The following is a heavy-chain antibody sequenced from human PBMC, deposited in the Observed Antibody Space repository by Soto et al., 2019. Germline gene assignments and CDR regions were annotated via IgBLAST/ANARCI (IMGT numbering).Heavy chain of an antibody. Sequence: QVQLVQSGAEVKKPGSSVKVSCKASGGTFSSYAISWVRQATGQGLEWMGGIIPIFGTAYYAQTFQCRVTITADESTSTAYMELSSLRSDDTAVYYCAKVDTALADYYSYGMDVWGQGTTVTVSS. CDR2: IIPIFGTA. V-gene: IGHV1-69*12. J-gene: IGHJ6*02. D-gene: IGHD5-18*01. CDR1: GGTFSSYA. CDR3: AKVDTALADYYSYGMDV.